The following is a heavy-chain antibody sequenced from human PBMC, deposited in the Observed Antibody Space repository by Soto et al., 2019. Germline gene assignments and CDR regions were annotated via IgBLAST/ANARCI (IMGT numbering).Heavy chain of an antibody. Sequence: QVQLVQSGAEMKKPGASVKVSCKASGYTFSTYGITWGRQAPGKGLDGMGWINPLKGDTNSEARFQDRVTMTTDTSTRTAYMELRSLRSDDTAVYYCARVKVPAAILGAFDLWGQGTLVTVSS. CDR1: GYTFSTYG. CDR2: INPLKGDT. V-gene: IGHV1-18*01. CDR3: ARVKVPAAILGAFDL. J-gene: IGHJ3*01. D-gene: IGHD2-2*01.